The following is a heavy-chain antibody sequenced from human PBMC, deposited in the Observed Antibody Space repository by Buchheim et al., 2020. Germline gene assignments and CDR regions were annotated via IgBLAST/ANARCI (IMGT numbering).Heavy chain of an antibody. J-gene: IGHJ5*02. D-gene: IGHD2-15*01. Sequence: EVQLLESGGGLVQAGGSLRLSCAASGFIFSNYAMTWVRQAPGKGLEWVSVISGSGDGAYYADSVKGRFTISRDNSKNTLYLQMNSLRAEDTAIYYCAKNAVQRIGYCSGGTCYGDPNWFDPWGQGTL. V-gene: IGHV3-23*01. CDR1: GFIFSNYA. CDR2: ISGSGDGA. CDR3: AKNAVQRIGYCSGGTCYGDPNWFDP.